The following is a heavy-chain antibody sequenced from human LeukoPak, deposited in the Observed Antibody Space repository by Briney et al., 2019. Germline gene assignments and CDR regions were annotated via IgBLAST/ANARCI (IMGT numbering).Heavy chain of an antibody. CDR1: GFTFSNNW. D-gene: IGHD3-10*01. V-gene: IGHV3-7*01. CDR2: VKKDASEK. Sequence: GGSLRLSCAASGFTFSNNWMTWVRQAAGRGLEWVARVKKDASEKYYVDSVKGRFTISRDNAKNSLYLQMSSLRVEDTAVYYCARGPPYGSRSDYFDYWGQGTLVTVSA. J-gene: IGHJ4*02. CDR3: ARGPPYGSRSDYFDY.